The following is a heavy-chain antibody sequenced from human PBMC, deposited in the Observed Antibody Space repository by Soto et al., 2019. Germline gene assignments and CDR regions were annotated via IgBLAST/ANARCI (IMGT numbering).Heavy chain of an antibody. CDR1: GFTFSSYD. J-gene: IGHJ6*02. D-gene: IGHD6-19*01. CDR2: IGTAGDT. CDR3: AREVSSGWYGGMDV. Sequence: GGSLRLSCAASGFTFSSYDMHWVRQATGKGLEWVSAIGTAGDTYYPGSVKGRFTISRENAKNSLYLQMTSLRAEDTAVYYCAREVSSGWYGGMDVWGQGTTVTVSS. V-gene: IGHV3-13*01.